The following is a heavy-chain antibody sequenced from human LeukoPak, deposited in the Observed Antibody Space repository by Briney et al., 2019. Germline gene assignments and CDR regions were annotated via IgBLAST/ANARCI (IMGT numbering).Heavy chain of an antibody. CDR3: AKDAGAVADTWFDY. CDR1: GFTFSGYY. Sequence: PGGSLRLSCAASGFTFSGYYMSWVRQAPGKGLEWVSCIGSSSTYTNYADSVKGRFTISRDNAKNSLYLQMDGLRAVDTAVSYCAKDAGAVADTWFDYWGQGTLVTVSS. J-gene: IGHJ4*02. D-gene: IGHD6-19*01. CDR2: IGSSSTYT. V-gene: IGHV3-11*05.